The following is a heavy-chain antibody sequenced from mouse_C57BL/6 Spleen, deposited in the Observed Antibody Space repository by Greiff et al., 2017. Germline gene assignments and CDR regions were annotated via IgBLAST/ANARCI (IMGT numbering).Heavy chain of an antibody. CDR2: IDPNSGGT. CDR3: ARGSCYGSSYGYFDV. CDR1: GYTFTSYW. V-gene: IGHV1-72*01. D-gene: IGHD1-1*01. J-gene: IGHJ1*03. Sequence: QVQLQQPGAELVKPGASVKLSCKASGYTFTSYWMHWVKQRPGRGLGWIGRIDPNSGGTKYNEKFKSKATLTVDKPSSTAYMQLSSLTSEDSAVYYCARGSCYGSSYGYFDVWGTGTTVTVSS.